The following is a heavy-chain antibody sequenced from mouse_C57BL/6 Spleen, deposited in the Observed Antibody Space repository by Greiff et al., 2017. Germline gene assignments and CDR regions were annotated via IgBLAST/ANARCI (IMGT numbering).Heavy chain of an antibody. CDR1: GYTFTSYW. J-gene: IGHJ2*01. D-gene: IGHD1-1*01. CDR3: TTSSYYYGSSYGDY. V-gene: IGHV1-69*01. CDR2: IDPSDSYT. Sequence: QVQLQQPGAELVMPGASVKLSCKASGYTFTSYWMHWVKQRPGQGLEWIGEIDPSDSYTNYNQKFKGKSTLTVDKSSNTAYLQLSSLTSEDTAVYYCTTSSYYYGSSYGDYWGQGTTLTVSS.